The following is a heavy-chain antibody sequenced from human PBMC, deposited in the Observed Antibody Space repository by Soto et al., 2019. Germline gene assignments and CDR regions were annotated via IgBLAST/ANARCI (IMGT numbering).Heavy chain of an antibody. J-gene: IGHJ6*02. V-gene: IGHV4-34*01. CDR1: GGSFNGYY. CDR3: ARCRVTPGDYYGMDV. CDR2: INHSGST. Sequence: SETLALTCAVYGGSFNGYYWSWIRQPPGKGLEWIGEINHSGSTNYNPSLKSRVTISVDTSKNQFSLKLSSVTAADTAVYYCARCRVTPGDYYGMDVWGQGTTVTVSS. D-gene: IGHD2-15*01.